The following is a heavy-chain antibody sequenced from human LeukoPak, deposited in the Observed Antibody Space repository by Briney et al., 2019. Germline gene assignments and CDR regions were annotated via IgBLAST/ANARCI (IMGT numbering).Heavy chain of an antibody. J-gene: IGHJ6*04. CDR3: ASYYASGVSAYNYYGMDV. Sequence: PSETLSLTCAVYGGSFSGYYWSWIRQPPGKGLEWIGEIKHSGSTNYNPSLKSRVTISMDTSKNQISLRLTSVTAADTAVYYCASYYASGVSAYNYYGMDVWGKGTTVTVSS. CDR2: IKHSGST. CDR1: GGSFSGYY. V-gene: IGHV4-34*01. D-gene: IGHD3-10*01.